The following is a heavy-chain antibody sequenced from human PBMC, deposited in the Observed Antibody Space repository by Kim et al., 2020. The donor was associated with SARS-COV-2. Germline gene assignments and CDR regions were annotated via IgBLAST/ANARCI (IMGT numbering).Heavy chain of an antibody. V-gene: IGHV3-23*01. Sequence: GGSLRLSCAASGFTFSSYAMSWVRQAPGKGLEWVSAISGSGGSTYYADAVKGRFTITRDTSKNTLYLQMNSLRAEETAVYYCAKALEITAYYYGSGSLTSPASYYYGMAVWGQGTTFTVSS. CDR2: ISGSGGST. J-gene: IGHJ6*02. CDR1: GFTFSSYA. D-gene: IGHD3-10*01. CDR3: AKALEITAYYYGSGSLTSPASYYYGMAV.